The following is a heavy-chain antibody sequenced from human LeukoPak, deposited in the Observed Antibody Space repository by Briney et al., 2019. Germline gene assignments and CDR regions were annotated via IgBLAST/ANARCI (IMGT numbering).Heavy chain of an antibody. CDR1: GFTFHNFG. CDR2: IDRHGNDN. Sequence: PGGSLRLSCAASGFTFHNFGMVWVRQPPGKGLQWVAAIDRHGNDNYYADSARGRFVISRDNSKNTLYLQIYGLTVVDTAVYYCARDSDTSGNHWFFDVWGRGTLVIASS. J-gene: IGHJ2*01. V-gene: IGHV3-30*12. CDR3: ARDSDTSGNHWFFDV. D-gene: IGHD6-19*01.